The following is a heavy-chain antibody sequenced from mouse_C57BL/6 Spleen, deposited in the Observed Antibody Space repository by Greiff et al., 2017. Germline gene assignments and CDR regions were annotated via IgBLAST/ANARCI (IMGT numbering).Heavy chain of an antibody. V-gene: IGHV1-55*01. CDR1: GYTFTSYW. J-gene: IGHJ4*01. Sequence: VQLQQPGAELVKPGASVKMSCKASGYTFTSYWITWVKQRPGQGLEWIGDIYPGSGSTNYNEKFKSKATLTVDTSSSTAYMQLSSLTSEDSAVYYCAREGSSPLYAMDYWGQGTSVTVSS. CDR2: IYPGSGST. D-gene: IGHD1-1*01. CDR3: AREGSSPLYAMDY.